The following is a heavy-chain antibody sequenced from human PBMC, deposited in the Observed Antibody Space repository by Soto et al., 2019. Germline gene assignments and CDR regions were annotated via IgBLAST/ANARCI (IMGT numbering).Heavy chain of an antibody. Sequence: SETLSLTCAVYGGSFSGYYWSWIRQPPGKGLEWIGEINHSGSTNYNPSLKSRVTISVDTSKNQFSLKLSSVTAADTAVYYCARDATMVRAELDYWGQGTLVTVSS. CDR2: INHSGST. CDR3: ARDATMVRAELDY. V-gene: IGHV4-34*01. CDR1: GGSFSGYY. D-gene: IGHD3-10*01. J-gene: IGHJ4*02.